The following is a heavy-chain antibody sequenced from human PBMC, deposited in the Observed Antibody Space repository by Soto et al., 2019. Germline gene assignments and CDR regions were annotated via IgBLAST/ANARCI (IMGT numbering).Heavy chain of an antibody. CDR3: ARGGHVVVVTAAFDY. J-gene: IGHJ4*02. D-gene: IGHD2-21*02. CDR1: GNTFSNYY. CDR2: INPSGGHT. V-gene: IGHV1-46*03. Sequence: QVQLVQSGAEVKKPGASVKVSCKASGNTFSNYYIHWVRQAPGQGLEWMGTINPSGGHTTYAQKFLARVTMTRDTSTSTLYMGLTSLRSEDTAVYYCARGGHVVVVTAAFDYWGQGTLVTVSS.